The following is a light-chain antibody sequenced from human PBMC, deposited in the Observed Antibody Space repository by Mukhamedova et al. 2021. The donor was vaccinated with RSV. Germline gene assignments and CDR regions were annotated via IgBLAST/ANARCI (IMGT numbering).Light chain of an antibody. CDR2: GAY. CDR1: QSVGSRF. CDR3: QQFDTSPTT. V-gene: IGKV3-20*01. Sequence: MGSQSVGSRFLAWYQQKPGQAPRLLIYGAYGRASGIPDRFTGSGSGTDFTLTINRLEPEDFAVYFCQQFDTSPTTFGPGTKV. J-gene: IGKJ3*01.